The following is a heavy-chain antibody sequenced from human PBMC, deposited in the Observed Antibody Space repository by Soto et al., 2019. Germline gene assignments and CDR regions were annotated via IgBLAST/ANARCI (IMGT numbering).Heavy chain of an antibody. J-gene: IGHJ4*02. CDR2: INHRGST. Sequence: SETLSLTCAVYGGSFSGYYWSWIRQPPDKGLEWIGEINHRGSTNYNPSLKSRVTISVDTSKNQFSLNLSSVIAADTAVYYCARGYDWNYAFWGQGTLVTVSS. CDR3: ARGYDWNYAF. V-gene: IGHV4-34*01. CDR1: GGSFSGYY. D-gene: IGHD1-7*01.